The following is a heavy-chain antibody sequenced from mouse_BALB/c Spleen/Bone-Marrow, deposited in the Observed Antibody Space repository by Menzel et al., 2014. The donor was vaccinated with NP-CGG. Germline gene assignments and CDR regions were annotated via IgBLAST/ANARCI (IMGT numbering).Heavy chain of an antibody. J-gene: IGHJ4*01. Sequence: DLVKPGASVKLSCKASGYTFTNFWINWIKQRPGQGLEWIGRIAPGSGTTYYNEMFKGKAKLTVDTCSSTTYIKLSSLSSEDSAVYCCAKYDYAMDYWGQETSVTISS. CDR2: IAPGSGTT. CDR3: AKYDYAMDY. V-gene: IGHV1S41*01. D-gene: IGHD2-3*01. CDR1: GYTFTNFW.